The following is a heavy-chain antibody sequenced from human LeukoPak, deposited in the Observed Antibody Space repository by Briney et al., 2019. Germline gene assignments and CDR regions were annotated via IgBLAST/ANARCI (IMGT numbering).Heavy chain of an antibody. CDR1: GFTFSSYE. CDR2: ISSSGSTI. Sequence: GGSLRLSCAASGFTFSSYEMNWVRQAPGKGLEWVGYISSSGSTIYYADSLKGRFTLSRDNAKNSLYLQMNSLRAEDTAVYYCARDYGPPDYWGQGTLVTVSS. V-gene: IGHV3-48*03. CDR3: ARDYGPPDY. J-gene: IGHJ4*02. D-gene: IGHD3-10*01.